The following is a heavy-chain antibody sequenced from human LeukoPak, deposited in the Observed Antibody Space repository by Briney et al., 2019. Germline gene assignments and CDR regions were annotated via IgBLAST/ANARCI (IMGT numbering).Heavy chain of an antibody. Sequence: KPSETLSLTCTVSGGSISSYYWSWIRQPAGKGLEWIGRIYTSGSTNYNPSLKSRVTMSVDTSKNQFSLKLSSVTAADTAVYYCARVVVVPAEPDDYYDMDVWGKGTTVTVSS. D-gene: IGHD2-2*01. V-gene: IGHV4-4*07. CDR1: GGSISSYY. CDR3: ARVVVVPAEPDDYYDMDV. J-gene: IGHJ6*03. CDR2: IYTSGST.